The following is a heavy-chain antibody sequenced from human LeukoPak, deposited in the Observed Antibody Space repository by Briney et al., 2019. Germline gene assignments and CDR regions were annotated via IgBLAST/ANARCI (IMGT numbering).Heavy chain of an antibody. V-gene: IGHV3-48*03. CDR2: ISSSGSNI. CDR1: GFTFSSYE. D-gene: IGHD3-10*02. J-gene: IGHJ6*04. CDR3: AELGITMIGGV. Sequence: PGGSLRLSCAASGFTFSSYEMNWVRQAPGKGLEWVSYISSSGSNIYYADSVKGRFTISRDNAKNSLYMQMNSLRAEDTAVYYCAELGITMIGGVWGKATTVTISS.